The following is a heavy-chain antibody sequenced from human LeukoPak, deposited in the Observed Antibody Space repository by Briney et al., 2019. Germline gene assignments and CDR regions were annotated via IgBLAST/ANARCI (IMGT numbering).Heavy chain of an antibody. Sequence: GGSLRLSCAASGFSFSSFGMSWVRQAPGRGLQWVSSISGDGCDSFYADSVKGRFTVSRDNAKNSLFLQMSSLTSEDTAVYFCARVDDDLDAFDLWGQGTLVTVSS. CDR2: ISGDGCDS. J-gene: IGHJ3*01. CDR1: GFSFSSFG. D-gene: IGHD3-3*01. V-gene: IGHV3-23*01. CDR3: ARVDDDLDAFDL.